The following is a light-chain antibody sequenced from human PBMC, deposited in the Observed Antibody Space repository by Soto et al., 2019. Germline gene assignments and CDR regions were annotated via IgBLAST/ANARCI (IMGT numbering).Light chain of an antibody. CDR2: EVS. Sequence: QSVLTQPASVSGSPGQSITISCTGSSNDVGGYNYVSWYQQHPGQAPKLIIYEVSDRPSGVSPRFSGSKSGNTASLTISGLRVEDEADYFCTSYTSTIPYVFGSGTKVTLL. V-gene: IGLV2-14*01. CDR1: SNDVGGYNY. J-gene: IGLJ1*01. CDR3: TSYTSTIPYV.